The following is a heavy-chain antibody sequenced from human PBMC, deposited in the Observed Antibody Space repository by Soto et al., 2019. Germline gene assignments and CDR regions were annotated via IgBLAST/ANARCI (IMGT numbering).Heavy chain of an antibody. D-gene: IGHD3-10*01. Sequence: ESGGGVVQPGRSLRLSCAASGFTFSSYGMHWVRQAPGKGLKWVAVISYDGSNKYYGDSVKGRFTISRDTSKNTLYLQMNSLRAEDTAVYYCAKSRSGSGSYSDYWGQGTLVTVSS. V-gene: IGHV3-30*18. CDR3: AKSRSGSGSYSDY. CDR2: ISYDGSNK. J-gene: IGHJ4*02. CDR1: GFTFSSYG.